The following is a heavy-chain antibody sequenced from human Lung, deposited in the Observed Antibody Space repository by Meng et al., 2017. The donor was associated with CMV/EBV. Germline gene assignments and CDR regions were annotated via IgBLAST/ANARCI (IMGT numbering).Heavy chain of an antibody. CDR2: ISHSGIT. J-gene: IGHJ4*02. CDR3: ARTLPPARGHRLDY. CDR1: CESFSGYS. Sequence: CAFHCESFSGYSWSWNRQPPRKGLEWSGEISHSGITNYNPSLKRRVTISLDTSKNQFSLKLNSVAAADTAVFYCARTLPPARGHRLDYWGQGTXVTVSS. V-gene: IGHV4-34*01. D-gene: IGHD1-14*01.